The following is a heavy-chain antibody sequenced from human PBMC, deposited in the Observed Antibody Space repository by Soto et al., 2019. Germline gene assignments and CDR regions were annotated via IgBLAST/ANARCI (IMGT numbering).Heavy chain of an antibody. CDR3: ARGYTIFGVVTWFDP. CDR1: GGSISSYY. D-gene: IGHD3-3*01. Sequence: PSETLSLTCTVSGGSISSYYWSWIRQPPGKGLEWIGYIYYSGSTNYNPCLKSRVTISVDTSKNQFSLKLSSVTAADTAVYYCARGYTIFGVVTWFDPWGQGTLVTVSS. J-gene: IGHJ5*02. CDR2: IYYSGST. V-gene: IGHV4-59*01.